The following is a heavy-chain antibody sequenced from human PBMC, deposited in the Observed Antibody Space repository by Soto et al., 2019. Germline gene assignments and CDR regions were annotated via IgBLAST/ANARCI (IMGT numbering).Heavy chain of an antibody. CDR3: GKGRARTWYCFDY. Sequence: PGGSLRLSCAASGFTFSRYAMSWVRQAPGKGLEWVSAISDGGGSTYYADSVKGRFTISRDNSKNTLYLQMNSLRAEDTAVYVCGKGRARTWYCFDYRGQGTQVTVSS. D-gene: IGHD6-13*01. J-gene: IGHJ4*02. V-gene: IGHV3-23*01. CDR1: GFTFSRYA. CDR2: ISDGGGST.